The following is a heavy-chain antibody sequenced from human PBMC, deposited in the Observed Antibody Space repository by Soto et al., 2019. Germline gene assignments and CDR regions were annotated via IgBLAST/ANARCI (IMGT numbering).Heavy chain of an antibody. Sequence: SETLSLTCTVSGGSISSSSYYWGWIRQPPGKGLEWIGSIYYSGSTYYNPSLKSRVTISGDTSKNQISLKLSSVTAADTAVYYCARRTVTTLTLDYWGQGTLVTVS. V-gene: IGHV4-39*01. CDR3: ARRTVTTLTLDY. CDR1: GGSISSSSYY. CDR2: IYYSGST. J-gene: IGHJ4*02. D-gene: IGHD4-17*01.